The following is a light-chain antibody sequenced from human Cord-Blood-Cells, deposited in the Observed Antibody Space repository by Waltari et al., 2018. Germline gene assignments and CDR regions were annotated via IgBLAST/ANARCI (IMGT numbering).Light chain of an antibody. CDR2: DVS. CDR1: SSDVGGSNY. Sequence: QSALTQPRSVSGSPAQSVTISCTGTSSDVGGSNYVSWYQQHPGKAPNLMIYDVSKRPSGVPDRFSGSKSGNTASLTISGLQAEDEADYYCCSYAGSYTYVFGTGTKVTVL. J-gene: IGLJ1*01. V-gene: IGLV2-11*01. CDR3: CSYAGSYTYV.